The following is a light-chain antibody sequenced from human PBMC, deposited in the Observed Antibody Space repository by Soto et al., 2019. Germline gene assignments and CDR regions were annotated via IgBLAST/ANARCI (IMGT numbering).Light chain of an antibody. CDR3: QQRSNLLWT. CDR2: DTS. CDR1: QSVSSY. Sequence: EIVLTQSPATLSLSPGERATLSCRASQSVSSYLAWYQQKPGQAPRLLMYDTSNRATGIPARFSGSWSGTDFTLIISRLEPEEFAVYYCQQRSNLLWTCGQGTKVEIK. V-gene: IGKV3-11*01. J-gene: IGKJ1*01.